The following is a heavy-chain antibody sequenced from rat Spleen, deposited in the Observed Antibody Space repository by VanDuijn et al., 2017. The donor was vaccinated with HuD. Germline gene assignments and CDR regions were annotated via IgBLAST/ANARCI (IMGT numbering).Heavy chain of an antibody. CDR1: GFTFSDYY. J-gene: IGHJ3*01. Sequence: EVQLVESDGGLVQPGRSLKLSCAASGFTFSDYYMAWVRQAPTKGLEWVATISYDGSNTYYRDSVKGRFTISRDNAKSTLYLQMDSLRSEDTATYYCATRFYDGRYYPGWFAYWGQGTLVTVSS. CDR2: ISYDGSNT. D-gene: IGHD1-12*02. V-gene: IGHV5-29*01. CDR3: ATRFYDGRYYPGWFAY.